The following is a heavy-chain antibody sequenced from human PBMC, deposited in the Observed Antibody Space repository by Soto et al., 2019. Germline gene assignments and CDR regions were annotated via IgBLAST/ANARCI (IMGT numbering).Heavy chain of an antibody. J-gene: IGHJ4*02. CDR2: ISYDGSNK. CDR1: GFTFSSYA. CDR3: VRDEDYGSGSYFDY. D-gene: IGHD3-10*01. Sequence: QVQLVESGGGVVQPGRSLRLSCAASGFTFSSYAMHWVRQAPGKGLEWVAVISYDGSNKYYADSVKGRFTISRDNSKNPLYLQMNSLRAEDTAVYYCVRDEDYGSGSYFDYWGQGTLVTVSS. V-gene: IGHV3-30-3*01.